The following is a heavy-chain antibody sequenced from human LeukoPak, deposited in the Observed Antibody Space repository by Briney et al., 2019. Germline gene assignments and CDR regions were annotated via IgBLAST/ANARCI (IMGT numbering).Heavy chain of an antibody. Sequence: ASVKVSCKASGYTFTSYDINRVRQATGQGLEWMGWMNPNSGNTGYAQKFQGRVTMTRNTSISTAYMELSSLRSEDTAVYYCARVLRPVYYYYGMDVWGQGTTVTVSS. J-gene: IGHJ6*02. D-gene: IGHD1-14*01. CDR1: GYTFTSYD. CDR2: MNPNSGNT. V-gene: IGHV1-8*01. CDR3: ARVLRPVYYYYGMDV.